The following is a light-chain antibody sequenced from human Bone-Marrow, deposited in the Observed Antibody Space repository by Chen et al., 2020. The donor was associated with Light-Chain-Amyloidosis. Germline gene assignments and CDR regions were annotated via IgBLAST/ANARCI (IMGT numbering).Light chain of an antibody. J-gene: IGKJ4*01. CDR3: QQYGTSPLT. V-gene: IGKV3-20*01. CDR1: QTISSNY. CDR2: GSS. Sequence: EIVLTQSPGTLSLSPGEGANLSCRASQTISSNYLTWYQQKFGQAPRLLIYGSSSRATGIPDRFTGSGSGTDFTLTSNRLEPEDFAMYYCQQYGTSPLTVGGGTKVEIK.